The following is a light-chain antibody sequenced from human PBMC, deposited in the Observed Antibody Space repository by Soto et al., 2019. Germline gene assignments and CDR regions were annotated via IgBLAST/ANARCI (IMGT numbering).Light chain of an antibody. Sequence: CTGSSSNIGAGYDVHWYQQLPGTAPRLLIYANSNRPSGVPDRFSGSKSGTSASLAITGLQAEDEADYYCQSYDSSLTGYVFGTGTKLTVL. CDR3: QSYDSSLTGYV. CDR2: ANS. CDR1: SSNIGAGYD. V-gene: IGLV1-40*01. J-gene: IGLJ1*01.